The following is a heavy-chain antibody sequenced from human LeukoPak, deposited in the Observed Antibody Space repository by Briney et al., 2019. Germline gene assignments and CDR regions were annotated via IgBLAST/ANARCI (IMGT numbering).Heavy chain of an antibody. V-gene: IGHV3-74*01. D-gene: IGHD5-18*01. J-gene: IGHJ6*04. CDR2: SNRDGSSK. CDR1: GFTFSSYW. CDR3: ARVGYRYYYYGMDV. Sequence: GGPLRLSCAASGFTFSSYWMHWVRQAPGKGLVWFSHSNRDGSSKNYADSVKGRFTISRDNANKTLYLQMNSLRAENTAVYSCARVGYRYYYYGMDVWGKGTTVTVSS.